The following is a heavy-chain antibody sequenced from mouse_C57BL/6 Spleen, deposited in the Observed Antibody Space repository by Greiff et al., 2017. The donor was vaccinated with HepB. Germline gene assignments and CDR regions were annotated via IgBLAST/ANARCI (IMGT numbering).Heavy chain of an antibody. J-gene: IGHJ2*01. CDR2: IHPNSGST. D-gene: IGHD1-1*02. Sequence: QVHVKQSGAELVKPGASVKLSCKASGYTFTSYWMHWVKQRPGQGLEWIGMIHPNSGSTNYNEKFKSKATLTVDKSSSTAYMQLSSLTSEDSAVYYCASLWYYFDYWGQGTTLTVSS. V-gene: IGHV1-64*01. CDR3: ASLWYYFDY. CDR1: GYTFTSYW.